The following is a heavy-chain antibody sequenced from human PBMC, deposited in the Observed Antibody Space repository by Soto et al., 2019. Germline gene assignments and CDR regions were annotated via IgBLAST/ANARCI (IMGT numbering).Heavy chain of an antibody. CDR3: AATPMGANWFDP. V-gene: IGHV3-48*01. J-gene: IGHJ5*02. D-gene: IGHD3-16*01. CDR2: ISSSSSAI. CDR1: GFTFSSYT. Sequence: GGSLRLSCAASGFTFSSYTMNWVRQAPGRGLEWVSYISSSSSAIYYADSVKGRFTISRDNAKNSLYLQMKRLRAEDTAVYYCAATPMGANWFDPWGQGTLVTVSS.